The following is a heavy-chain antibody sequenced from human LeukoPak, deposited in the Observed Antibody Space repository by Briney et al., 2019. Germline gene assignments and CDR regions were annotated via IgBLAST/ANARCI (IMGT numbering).Heavy chain of an antibody. CDR1: GFTFDDYA. CDR2: ISWNSGSI. Sequence: GRSLRLSCAASGFTFDDYAMHWVRQAPGKGLEWVSGISWNSGSIGYAESVKGRFTISRDNAKNPLYLQMNSLRAEDTALYYCAKARGYYDSSGYSAWGQGTLVTVSS. D-gene: IGHD3-22*01. V-gene: IGHV3-9*01. J-gene: IGHJ5*02. CDR3: AKARGYYDSSGYSA.